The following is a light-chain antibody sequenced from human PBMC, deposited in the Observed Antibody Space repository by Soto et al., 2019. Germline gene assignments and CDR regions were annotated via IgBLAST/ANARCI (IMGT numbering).Light chain of an antibody. CDR3: QQRSNWPPT. V-gene: IGKV3-11*01. CDR1: QSVSSY. CDR2: DAS. Sequence: EIVWTQSPATLSLSPGEIATLSCRASQSVSSYLAWYQQKPGQAPRLLIYDASNRATGIPARFSGSGSGTDFTLTISSLEPEDFAVYYCQQRSNWPPTFGGGTKVEIK. J-gene: IGKJ4*01.